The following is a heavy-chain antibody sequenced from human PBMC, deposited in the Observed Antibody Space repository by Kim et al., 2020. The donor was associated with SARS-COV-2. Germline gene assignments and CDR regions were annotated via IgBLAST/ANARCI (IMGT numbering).Heavy chain of an antibody. Sequence: SVKGRFTISRDNSKNTLYLQMNSLRAEDTAVYYCAKSGSGRLGTADYFQYWGQGTLVTVSS. D-gene: IGHD3-16*01. V-gene: IGHV3-23*01. J-gene: IGHJ1*01. CDR3: AKSGSGRLGTADYFQY.